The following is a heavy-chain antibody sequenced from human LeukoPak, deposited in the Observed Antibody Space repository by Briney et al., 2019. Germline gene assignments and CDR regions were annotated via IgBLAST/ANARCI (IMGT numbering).Heavy chain of an antibody. D-gene: IGHD3-22*01. J-gene: IGHJ5*02. V-gene: IGHV3-30-3*01. Sequence: GGSLRLSCAASGFTFSNYAMHWVRQAPGKGLEWVAVISYDGSNKYYADSVKGRFTISRDNSKNTLYLQMNSLRAEDTAVFYCVKGGMYSSDWYDLWGQGTLVTVSS. CDR1: GFTFSNYA. CDR3: VKGGMYSSDWYDL. CDR2: ISYDGSNK.